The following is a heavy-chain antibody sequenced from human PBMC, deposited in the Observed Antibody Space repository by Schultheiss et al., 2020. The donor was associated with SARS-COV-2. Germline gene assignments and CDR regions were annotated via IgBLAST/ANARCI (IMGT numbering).Heavy chain of an antibody. J-gene: IGHJ5*02. Sequence: GGSLRLSCAASEFTFISNYAMNWVRQAPGTRLEWVSTISGSGDTTYYAVSVKGRFTISRDNSKHTLYLQMNSLRAEDTAVYYCARGYMGSGSYSRFDPWGQGTLVTVSS. CDR1: EFTFISNYA. CDR2: ISGSGDTT. V-gene: IGHV3-23*01. D-gene: IGHD1-26*01. CDR3: ARGYMGSGSYSRFDP.